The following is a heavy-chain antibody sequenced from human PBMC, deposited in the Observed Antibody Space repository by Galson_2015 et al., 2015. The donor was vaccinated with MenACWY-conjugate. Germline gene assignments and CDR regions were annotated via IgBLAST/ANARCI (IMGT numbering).Heavy chain of an antibody. CDR3: ARGSWVTTSTDVFDI. CDR2: ISSSGSTI. D-gene: IGHD4-17*01. V-gene: IGHV3-48*03. CDR1: GFTFSSYE. J-gene: IGHJ3*02. Sequence: SLRLSCAASGFTFSSYEMNWVRQAPGKGLEWISYISSSGSTIYYADSVKGRFTIPRDNAKNSLYLQMNSLRAEDTAVYYCARGSWVTTSTDVFDIWGQGTMVTVSS.